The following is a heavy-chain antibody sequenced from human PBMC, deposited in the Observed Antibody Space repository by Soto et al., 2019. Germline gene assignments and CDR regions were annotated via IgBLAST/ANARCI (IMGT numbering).Heavy chain of an antibody. V-gene: IGHV3-66*01. CDR1: GFTVSSNY. CDR2: IYNDGST. CDR3: ATTPGNY. J-gene: IGHJ4*02. Sequence: GGSLRLSCAASGFTVSSNYMSWVRQAPGKGLEWVSVIYNDGSTYYADSVEGRFTISRDDSKNMLYLQMNTLRAEDTAVYYCATTPGNYWGQGTQVTVSS.